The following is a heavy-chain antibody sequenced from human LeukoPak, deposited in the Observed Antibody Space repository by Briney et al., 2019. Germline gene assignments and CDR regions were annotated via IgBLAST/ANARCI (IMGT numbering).Heavy chain of an antibody. J-gene: IGHJ3*02. CDR1: GFTFSSYA. CDR3: TRFTIFGVVDVFDI. Sequence: PGGSLRLSCAASGFTFSSYAMNWVRQAPGKGLEWVGFIRSNTYGGTTEYAASVKGRFTISRDDSKSIAYLHMNSLKTEDTAVYYCTRFTIFGVVDVFDIWGLGTMVTVSS. D-gene: IGHD3-3*01. CDR2: IRSNTYGGTT. V-gene: IGHV3-49*04.